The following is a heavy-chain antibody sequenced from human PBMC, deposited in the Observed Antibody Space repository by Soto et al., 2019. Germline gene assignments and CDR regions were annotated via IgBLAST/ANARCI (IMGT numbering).Heavy chain of an antibody. D-gene: IGHD6-19*01. CDR3: VTDRLRLAGRSPRNNDY. Sequence: VASVKVSCKASGYTFTSYYMHWVRQAPGLGLEWMGIINPSGGSTSYAQKFQGRVTMTRDTSTSTVYMELSSLKTADTAVYYCVTDRLRLAGRSPRNNDYWGQGTLVTVSS. J-gene: IGHJ4*02. CDR2: INPSGGST. CDR1: GYTFTSYY. V-gene: IGHV1-46*01.